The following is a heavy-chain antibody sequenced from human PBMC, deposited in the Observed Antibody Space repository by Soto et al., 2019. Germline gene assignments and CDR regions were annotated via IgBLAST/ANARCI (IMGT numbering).Heavy chain of an antibody. D-gene: IGHD5-12*01. Sequence: GGSLRLSCAASGFTVSSNYMSWVRQAPGKGLEWVSVIYSGGSTYYADSVKGRFTISRDNSKNTLYLQMNSLRAEDTAVYYCAREKRWLHHDAFDIWGQGTMVTVSS. CDR1: GFTVSSNY. CDR2: IYSGGST. J-gene: IGHJ3*02. CDR3: AREKRWLHHDAFDI. V-gene: IGHV3-53*01.